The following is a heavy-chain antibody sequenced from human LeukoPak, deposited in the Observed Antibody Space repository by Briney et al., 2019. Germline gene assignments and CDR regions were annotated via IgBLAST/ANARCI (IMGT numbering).Heavy chain of an antibody. CDR2: ISSSSSYI. D-gene: IGHD6-13*01. CDR1: GFIFSSYG. CDR3: ASGYSSSWYDGY. J-gene: IGHJ4*02. V-gene: IGHV3-21*01. Sequence: PGGSLRLSCAASGFIFSSYGMSWVRQAPGKGLEWVSSISSSSSYIYYADSVKGRFTISRDNAKNSLYLQMNSLRAEDTAVYYCASGYSSSWYDGYWGQGTLVTVSS.